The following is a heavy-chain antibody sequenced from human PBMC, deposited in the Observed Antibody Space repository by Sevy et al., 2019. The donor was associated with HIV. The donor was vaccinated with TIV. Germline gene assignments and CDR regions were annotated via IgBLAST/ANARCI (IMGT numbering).Heavy chain of an antibody. D-gene: IGHD3-10*01. V-gene: IGHV3-33*01. CDR1: GFTFSSYG. CDR3: ARGKPSRFTLDRGDLDI. Sequence: GGSLRLSCAASGFTFSSYGMHWVRQAPGKGLDWVALIWYDGTNKYYADSVKGRFTISRDNSKNTLYLQMNSLRAEDTAVYYCARGKPSRFTLDRGDLDIWGQGTMVTVSS. CDR2: IWYDGTNK. J-gene: IGHJ3*02.